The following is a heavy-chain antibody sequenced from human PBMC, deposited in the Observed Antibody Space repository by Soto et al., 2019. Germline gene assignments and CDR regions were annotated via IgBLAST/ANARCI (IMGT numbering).Heavy chain of an antibody. J-gene: IGHJ6*02. CDR3: AKGNSNYYYYGMDV. V-gene: IGHV3-23*01. Sequence: EVQLLESGGGLVQPGGSLRLSCAASGFTFSSYAMSWVRQAPGKGLEWVSAISGSGGSTYYADSVKGRFTISRDNSKNTLYLQMNSLRAEDTAEYYCAKGNSNYYYYGMDVWGQGTTVTVSS. D-gene: IGHD4-4*01. CDR2: ISGSGGST. CDR1: GFTFSSYA.